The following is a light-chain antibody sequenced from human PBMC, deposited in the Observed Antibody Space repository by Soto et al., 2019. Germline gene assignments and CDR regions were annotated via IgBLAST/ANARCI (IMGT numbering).Light chain of an antibody. J-gene: IGKJ1*01. CDR1: QTISIF. Sequence: DIQIPQSPSSLSASVGARVTITCRASQTISIFLNWYQQKPGRAPKLLIYGASTLQGGVPSRFSGSGSGTDFTLTISRLQPEDFATYYCQRSYGSPPWTFGQGTKVDIK. CDR3: QRSYGSPPWT. CDR2: GAS. V-gene: IGKV1-39*01.